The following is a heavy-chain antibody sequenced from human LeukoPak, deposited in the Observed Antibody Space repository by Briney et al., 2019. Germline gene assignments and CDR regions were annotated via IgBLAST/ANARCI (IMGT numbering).Heavy chain of an antibody. CDR1: GFTFSSYA. CDR3: ARNIPVTRWGY. Sequence: GGSLRLSCAASGFTFSSYAMHWVRQAPGKGLEWVAVISYDGSNKYYADSVKGRFTISRDNSKNTLYLQMNSLRAEDTAVYYCARNIPVTRWGYWGQGTLVTVSS. D-gene: IGHD2-21*01. J-gene: IGHJ4*02. CDR2: ISYDGSNK. V-gene: IGHV3-30-3*01.